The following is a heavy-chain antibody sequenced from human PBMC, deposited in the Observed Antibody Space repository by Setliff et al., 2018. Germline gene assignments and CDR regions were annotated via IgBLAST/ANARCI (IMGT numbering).Heavy chain of an antibody. D-gene: IGHD2-21*02. V-gene: IGHV3-64D*09. CDR2: ISSTGIPI. J-gene: IGHJ4*02. CDR3: VKDPSVYGADSGSI. Sequence: PGGSLRLSCSASGFTFSRYAMHWVRQAPGKGLESVSAISSTGIPIYYADSVKARFSISRDDAKNTLYLQMTSLRADDTAVYYCVKDPSVYGADSGSIWGQGTLVTVSS. CDR1: GFTFSRYA.